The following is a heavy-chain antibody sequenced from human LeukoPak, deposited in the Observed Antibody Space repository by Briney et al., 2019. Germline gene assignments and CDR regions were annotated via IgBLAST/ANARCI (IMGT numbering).Heavy chain of an antibody. V-gene: IGHV4-61*01. Sequence: SEPLSLTCTVSGGSVSSGSYYWSWIRQPPGKGLEWIGYIYYSGGTNYNPSLKSRVTISVDTSKNQFSLKLSSVTAADTAVYYCARERPDGYYFDYWGQGTLVTVSS. CDR1: GGSVSSGSYY. CDR3: ARERPDGYYFDY. CDR2: IYYSGGT. J-gene: IGHJ4*02. D-gene: IGHD5-24*01.